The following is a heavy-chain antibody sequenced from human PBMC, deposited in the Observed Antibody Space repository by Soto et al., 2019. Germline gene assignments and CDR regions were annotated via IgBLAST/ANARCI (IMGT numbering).Heavy chain of an antibody. CDR2: IYHSGST. V-gene: IGHV4-30-2*01. J-gene: IGHJ4*02. Sequence: PSETLSLTCAVSGGSISSGGYSWSWIRQPPGKGLEWIGYIYHSGSTYYNPSLKSRVTISVDGSKNQFSLKLSSVTAADTAVYYCARGTYYDFWSGYPYYFDYWGQGTLVTVSS. CDR1: GGSISSGGYS. D-gene: IGHD3-3*01. CDR3: ARGTYYDFWSGYPYYFDY.